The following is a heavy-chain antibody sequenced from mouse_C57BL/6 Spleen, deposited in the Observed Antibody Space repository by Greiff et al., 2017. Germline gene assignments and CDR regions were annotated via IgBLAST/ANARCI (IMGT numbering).Heavy chain of an antibody. CDR1: GFTFTSYW. CDR3: GRGRGQGGLDY. V-gene: IGHV1-53*01. J-gene: IGHJ2*01. Sequence: VQLQQPGTELVKPGASVKLSCKASGFTFTSYWMTWVKQRPGQGLEWIGNINPSSGGTNYNEKFKSKATLTVDTSSSTAYMQLSSLTSEDFAVYYCGRGRGQGGLDYWGQGTTLTVSS. D-gene: IGHD3-3*01. CDR2: INPSSGGT.